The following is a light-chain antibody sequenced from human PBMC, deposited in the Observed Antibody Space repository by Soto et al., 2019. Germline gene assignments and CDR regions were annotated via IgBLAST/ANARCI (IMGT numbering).Light chain of an antibody. V-gene: IGKV1-9*01. Sequence: IQLTQSPCSLSASVGDRVTITCRASQGINKFLAWYQQRPGKAPQLLVYGASTLQSGVPSRFSGSGSGTDFTLTISSLQPEDFATYYCQQLTNFRFTFGQGTKLDIK. J-gene: IGKJ2*01. CDR1: QGINKF. CDR2: GAS. CDR3: QQLTNFRFT.